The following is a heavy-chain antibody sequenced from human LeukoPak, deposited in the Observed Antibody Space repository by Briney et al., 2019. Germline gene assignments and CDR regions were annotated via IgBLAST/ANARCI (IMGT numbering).Heavy chain of an antibody. CDR1: GFTFSDYC. D-gene: IGHD5-18*01. Sequence: PGGSLRLSCAASGFTFSDYCMHWVRQAPGKGLVWVSRINSDWSGTNYPDSVKGRFTMSRDNAKNTLYLQMNSLRAEDTAVYYCARGGARIGEYTYGFDYWGQGALVTVSS. CDR2: INSDWSGT. CDR3: ARGGARIGEYTYGFDY. J-gene: IGHJ4*02. V-gene: IGHV3-74*01.